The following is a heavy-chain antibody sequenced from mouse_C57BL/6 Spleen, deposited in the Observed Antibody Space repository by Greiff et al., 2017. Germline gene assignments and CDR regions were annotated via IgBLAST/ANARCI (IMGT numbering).Heavy chain of an antibody. Sequence: EVMLVESEGGLVQPGSSMKLSCTASGFTFSDYYMAWVRQVPEKGLEWVGNINYDGSSTYYLDSLKSRFIISRDNAKNILYLQMSSLKSEDTATYYCARRGYYYGSFDYWGQGTTLTVSS. CDR3: ARRGYYYGSFDY. CDR1: GFTFSDYY. D-gene: IGHD1-1*01. J-gene: IGHJ2*01. V-gene: IGHV5-16*01. CDR2: INYDGSST.